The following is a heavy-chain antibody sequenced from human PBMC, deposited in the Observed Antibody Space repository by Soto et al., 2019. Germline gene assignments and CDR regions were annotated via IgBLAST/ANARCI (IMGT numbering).Heavy chain of an antibody. J-gene: IGHJ3*02. V-gene: IGHV1-3*01. Sequence: GASVKVSCKASGGTFSSYTISWVRQAPGQRLEWMGWINAGNGNTKYSQKFQGRVTITRDTSASTAYMELSSLRSEDTAVYYCARDLGYYDSSGYFYRDAFDIWGQGTMVTVSS. CDR2: INAGNGNT. CDR3: ARDLGYYDSSGYFYRDAFDI. CDR1: GGTFSSYT. D-gene: IGHD3-22*01.